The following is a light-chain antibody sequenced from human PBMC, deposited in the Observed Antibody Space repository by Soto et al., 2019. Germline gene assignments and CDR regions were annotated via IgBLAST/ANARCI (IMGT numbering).Light chain of an antibody. CDR2: YTS. Sequence: EIVLTQSPATLSSSPGETATLSCRASQYVGTRLAWYQHKPGQAPRLLIYYTSNRATGIPARFSGSGSGTDFTLTINSLAPEDFAVYYCQQYNEWPPFTFGQGTRLEIK. J-gene: IGKJ5*01. CDR1: QYVGTR. V-gene: IGKV3-11*01. CDR3: QQYNEWPPFT.